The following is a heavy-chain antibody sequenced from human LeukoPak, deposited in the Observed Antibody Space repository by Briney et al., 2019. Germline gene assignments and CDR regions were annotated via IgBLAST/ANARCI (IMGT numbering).Heavy chain of an antibody. D-gene: IGHD5-12*01. Sequence: KAGGSLRLSCAASGFTFSDYYMIWIRQAPGKGLEWVSYISSSGSTIYYADSVKGRFTISRDNAKNSLYLQMNSLRAEDTAVYYCARGPVDSLNWFDPWGQGTLVTVSS. CDR3: ARGPVDSLNWFDP. V-gene: IGHV3-11*01. CDR2: ISSSGSTI. J-gene: IGHJ5*02. CDR1: GFTFSDYY.